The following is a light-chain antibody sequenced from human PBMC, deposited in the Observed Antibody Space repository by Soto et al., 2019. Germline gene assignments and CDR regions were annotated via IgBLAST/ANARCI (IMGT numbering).Light chain of an antibody. V-gene: IGKV1-39*01. CDR1: QSISNH. Sequence: DIQMTQSPSSLSASVGDRITITCRASQSISNHLNWYQQTQGKAPKLLIYAASSLQSGVPSRFSSSESGTDFTLNISSLQPEDFATYYCQRSYSTPWTFGQGTKVEI. CDR2: AAS. J-gene: IGKJ1*01. CDR3: QRSYSTPWT.